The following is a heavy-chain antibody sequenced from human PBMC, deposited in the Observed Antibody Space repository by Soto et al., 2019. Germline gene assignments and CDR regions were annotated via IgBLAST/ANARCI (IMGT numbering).Heavy chain of an antibody. CDR1: GGAISSISYY. CDR2: IYYSGGT. V-gene: IGHV4-39*01. Sequence: QLQLQESGPGLVKPSETLSLTCTVSGGAISSISYYWGWIRQPPGKGLEWIGSIYYSGGTYYNPSLKCRDTAPEDPSKNRFCLMLSSLTAADTAVYCCARPGNLVGCCWWYFDLWGRGTLVTVSS. J-gene: IGHJ2*01. D-gene: IGHD2-15*01. CDR3: ARPGNLVGCCWWYFDL.